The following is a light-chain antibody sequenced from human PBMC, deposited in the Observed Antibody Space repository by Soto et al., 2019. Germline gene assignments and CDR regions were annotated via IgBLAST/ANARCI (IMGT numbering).Light chain of an antibody. J-gene: IGLJ1*01. CDR2: EVN. CDR3: SSYAGSSDFYV. CDR1: SSDVGGYNY. V-gene: IGLV2-8*01. Sequence: QSALTQPPSASGSPGQSVTISCTGTSSDVGGYNYVSWYQQHPGKAPKLMIYEVNKRPSGVPDRFSGSKSGNTASLTVSGLQAEDEADYYCSSYAGSSDFYVFGTGTKLTVL.